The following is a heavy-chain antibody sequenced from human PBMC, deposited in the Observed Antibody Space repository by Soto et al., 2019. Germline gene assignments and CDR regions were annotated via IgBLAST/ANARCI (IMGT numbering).Heavy chain of an antibody. J-gene: IGHJ3*02. CDR3: VKDLYSWFGESYGVDAFDI. Sequence: GGSLRLSCSASGFTFSSYAMHWVRQAPGKGLEYVSAISSNGGSTCYADSVKGRFTISRDNSKNTLYLQMSSLRAEDTAVYYCVKDLYSWFGESYGVDAFDIWGQGTMVTVSS. V-gene: IGHV3-64D*08. CDR2: ISSNGGST. D-gene: IGHD3-10*01. CDR1: GFTFSSYA.